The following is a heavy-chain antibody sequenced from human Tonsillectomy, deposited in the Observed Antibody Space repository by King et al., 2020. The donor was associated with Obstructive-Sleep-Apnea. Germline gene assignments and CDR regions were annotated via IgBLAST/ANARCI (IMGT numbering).Heavy chain of an antibody. D-gene: IGHD5-24*01. CDR1: GGSFSGYY. J-gene: IGHJ6*02. Sequence: VQLQQWGAGLLKPSETLSLTCTVYGGSFSGYYWSWIRQPPGKGLEWIGEINHSGSTNYNPSLKSRVTTSVDTSKNQFSLRLSSVTAADTAVYYCARGGDGYKNSYYYGMDVWGQGTTVTVSS. CDR3: ARGGDGYKNSYYYGMDV. CDR2: INHSGST. V-gene: IGHV4-34*01.